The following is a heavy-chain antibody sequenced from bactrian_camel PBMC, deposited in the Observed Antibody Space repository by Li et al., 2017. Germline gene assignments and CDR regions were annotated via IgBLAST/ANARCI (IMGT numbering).Heavy chain of an antibody. CDR1: GYTYDTYC. J-gene: IGHJ4*01. V-gene: IGHV3S63*01. Sequence: VQLVESGGGSVQTGGSLTLSCDASGYTYDTYCMGWFRQVPGKEREMVASIYTGTFGDEPRYADSVQGRFTTSQDNAKNTVYLQMNSLKPEDTAVYYCVRTYGLIATSPNINYRGQGTQVTVS. D-gene: IGHD4*01. CDR3: VRTYGLIATSPNINY. CDR2: IYTGTFGDEP.